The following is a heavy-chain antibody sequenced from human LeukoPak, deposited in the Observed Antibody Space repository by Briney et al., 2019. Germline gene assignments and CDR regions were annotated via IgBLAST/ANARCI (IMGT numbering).Heavy chain of an antibody. D-gene: IGHD3-22*01. Sequence: ASVTDSLMASGYTFTGHHMDWVRQAPGQGLEWMGWINPNSGGTNYAQKFQGRVTMTRDTSTNTAYMELSSLRSDDTAVYYCARGHDRSGHYPKWLDPRGQGTLVTVSS. J-gene: IGHJ5*02. CDR2: INPNSGGT. V-gene: IGHV1-2*02. CDR3: ARGHDRSGHYPKWLDP. CDR1: GYTFTGHH.